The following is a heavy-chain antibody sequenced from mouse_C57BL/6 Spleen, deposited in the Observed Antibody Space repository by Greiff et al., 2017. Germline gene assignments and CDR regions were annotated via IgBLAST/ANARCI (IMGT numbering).Heavy chain of an antibody. V-gene: IGHV1-61*01. CDR1: GYTFTSYW. CDR3: ATTAQAYYYAMDY. Sequence: QVQLQQPGAELVRPGSSVKLSCKASGYTFTSYWMDWVKQRPGQGLEWIGNIYPSDSETHYNQKFKDKATLTVDKSSSTAYMQLSSLTSEDSAVYYCATTAQAYYYAMDYWGQGTSVTVSS. J-gene: IGHJ4*01. CDR2: IYPSDSET. D-gene: IGHD3-2*02.